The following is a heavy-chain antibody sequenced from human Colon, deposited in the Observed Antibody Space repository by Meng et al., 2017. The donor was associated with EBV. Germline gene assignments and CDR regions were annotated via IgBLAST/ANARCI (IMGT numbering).Heavy chain of an antibody. CDR2: IYYSGST. D-gene: IGHD4-17*01. CDR1: GGSISSGGFY. J-gene: IGHJ5*02. CDR3: ARTNYGDYNWFDT. V-gene: IGHV4-31*03. Sequence: QVQLQESGPGLVQPSQTLSLTCTVSGGSISSGGFYWSWIRQHPGKGLEWIGYIYYSGSTYYNPSLRSRVAISIDTSKNQFSLKLTSVTAADTAVYFCARTNYGDYNWFDTWGQGTLVTVAS.